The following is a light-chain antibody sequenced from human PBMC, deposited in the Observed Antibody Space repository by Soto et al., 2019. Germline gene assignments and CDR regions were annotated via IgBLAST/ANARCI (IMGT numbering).Light chain of an antibody. CDR3: LQGYNFPRT. J-gene: IGKJ3*01. CDR1: QDIRND. V-gene: IGKV1-6*01. Sequence: AIQMTQSPSSLSASVGDRVTITCRASQDIRNDLGWYQQKPGKAPNLLIDDASTLQIGVPSRFSVSGSSTEFTLTISSLQPEDFATYYCLQGYNFPRTFGPGTKGDIQ. CDR2: DAS.